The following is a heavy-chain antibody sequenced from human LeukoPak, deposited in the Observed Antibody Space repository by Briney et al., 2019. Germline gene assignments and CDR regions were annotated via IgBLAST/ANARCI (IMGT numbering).Heavy chain of an antibody. V-gene: IGHV4-59*11. D-gene: IGHD3-3*01. CDR1: GGSISSHY. J-gene: IGHJ6*03. CDR3: ARESYDFWSGYPYYYYYMDV. CDR2: IYYSGST. Sequence: SETLSLTCTVSGGSISSHYWSWIRQPPGKGLEWIGYIYYSGSTNYNPSLKSRVTISVDTSKNQFSLKLSSVTAADTAVYYCARESYDFWSGYPYYYYYMDVWGKGTTVTVSS.